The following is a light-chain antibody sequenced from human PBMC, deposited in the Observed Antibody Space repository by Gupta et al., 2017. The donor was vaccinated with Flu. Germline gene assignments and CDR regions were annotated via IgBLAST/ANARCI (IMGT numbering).Light chain of an antibody. J-gene: IGKJ4*01. CDR1: QKIISY. Sequence: DIHLTQSPSSLSASVGDRVTITCRASQKIISYLNWYQQKPGKAPKLLIYAASTLHSGVPSRFSGSGSGTVFTLTITNLQPEDFAIYYCQQSYNTLLTFGGGTTVDIK. V-gene: IGKV1-39*01. CDR2: AAS. CDR3: QQSYNTLLT.